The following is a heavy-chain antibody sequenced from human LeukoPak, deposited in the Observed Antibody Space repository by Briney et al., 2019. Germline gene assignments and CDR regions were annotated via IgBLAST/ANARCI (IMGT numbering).Heavy chain of an antibody. CDR3: ARVGYYDSSGYSPDS. CDR2: ISSSSSYI. V-gene: IGHV3-21*01. D-gene: IGHD3-22*01. Sequence: GGSLRLSCAASGFTFSSYSMNWVRQAPGEGLEWVSSISSSSSYIYYADSVKGRFTISRDNAKNSLYLQMNSLRAEDTAVYYCARVGYYDSSGYSPDSWGQGTLVTVSS. J-gene: IGHJ5*01. CDR1: GFTFSSYS.